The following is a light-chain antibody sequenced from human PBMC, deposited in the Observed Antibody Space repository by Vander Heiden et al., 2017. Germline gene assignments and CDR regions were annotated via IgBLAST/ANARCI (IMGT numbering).Light chain of an antibody. CDR2: GNS. CDR3: QSYDSSLSGYV. V-gene: IGLV1-40*01. Sequence: QSVLTQPPSVSGAPGQRVTIPCTGSSSNIGAGYDVLWYQQLPGTAPKLLIYGNSNRPSGVPDRFSGSKSGTSASLAITGLQAEDEADYYCQSYDSSLSGYVFGTGTKVTVL. CDR1: SSNIGAGYD. J-gene: IGLJ1*01.